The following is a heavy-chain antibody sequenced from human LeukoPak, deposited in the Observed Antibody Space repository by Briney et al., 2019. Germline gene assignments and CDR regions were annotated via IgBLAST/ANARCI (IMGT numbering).Heavy chain of an antibody. J-gene: IGHJ4*02. CDR1: GFTFRRHG. D-gene: IGHD1-14*01. CDR2: IWYDGSNK. V-gene: IGHV3-33*01. CDR3: ARDITSRYLDY. Sequence: PGGSLRLSCEASGFTFRRHGMHWVRQAPGKGLEWVAVIWYDGSNKYYADSVKGRFTISRDNSKNTLYLQMNSLRAEDTALYYCARDITSRYLDYWGQGTLVTVPS.